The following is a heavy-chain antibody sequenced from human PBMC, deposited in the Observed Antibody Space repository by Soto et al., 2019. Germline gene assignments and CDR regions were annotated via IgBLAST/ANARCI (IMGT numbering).Heavy chain of an antibody. CDR1: GYTFTGYY. J-gene: IGHJ6*02. CDR2: INPNSGGT. V-gene: IGHV1-2*04. D-gene: IGHD6-6*01. CDR3: ARAARLFPYYYYYGMDV. Sequence: SVKVSCKASGYTFTGYYMHWVRQAPGQGLEWMGWINPNSGGTNYAQKFQGWVTMTRDTSISTAYMELSRLRSDDTAVYYCARAARLFPYYYYYGMDVWGQGTTVTVSS.